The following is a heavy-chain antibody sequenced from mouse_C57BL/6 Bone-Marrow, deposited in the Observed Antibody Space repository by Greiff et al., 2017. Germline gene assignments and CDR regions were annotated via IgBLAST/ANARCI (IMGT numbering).Heavy chain of an antibody. CDR1: GYAFSSSW. V-gene: IGHV1-82*01. CDR2: IYPGDGDT. Sequence: QVQLQQSGPELVKPGASVKISCKASGYAFSSSWMNWVKQRPGKGLEWIGRIYPGDGDTNYNGKFKDKATLTADKSSSTAYMQLSSLTSEDSAVYFCARTDWFAYWGQGTLVTVSA. J-gene: IGHJ3*01. CDR3: ARTDWFAY.